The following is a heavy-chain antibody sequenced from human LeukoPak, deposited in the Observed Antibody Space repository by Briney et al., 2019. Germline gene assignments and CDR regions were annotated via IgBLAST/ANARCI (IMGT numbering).Heavy chain of an antibody. D-gene: IGHD3-3*01. Sequence: ASVKVSCKASGYTFTGYYMHWVRQAPGQGLEWMGWINPNSGGTNYAQKFQGRVTMTRDTSISTAYMELSRLRSDDTAVYYCARAIFVDYDFWSGYYPDGSVRTNYNWFDPWGQGTLVTVSS. CDR2: INPNSGGT. CDR3: ARAIFVDYDFWSGYYPDGSVRTNYNWFDP. J-gene: IGHJ5*02. V-gene: IGHV1-2*02. CDR1: GYTFTGYY.